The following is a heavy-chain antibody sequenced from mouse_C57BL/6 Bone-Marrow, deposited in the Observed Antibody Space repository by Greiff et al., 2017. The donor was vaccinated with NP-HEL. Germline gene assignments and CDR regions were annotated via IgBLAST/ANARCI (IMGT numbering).Heavy chain of an antibody. CDR1: GFTFSNYW. V-gene: IGHV6-3*01. CDR3: PRNSNYPLFDY. J-gene: IGHJ2*01. Sequence: EVKLMESGGGLVQPGGSMKLSCVASGFTFSNYWMNWVRQSPEQGLEWVAQIRLKSDNYATHYAESVKGRFTISRDDSKSSVYLQMNNLRAEDTGIYYCPRNSNYPLFDYWGQGTTLTVSS. CDR2: IRLKSDNYAT. D-gene: IGHD2-5*01.